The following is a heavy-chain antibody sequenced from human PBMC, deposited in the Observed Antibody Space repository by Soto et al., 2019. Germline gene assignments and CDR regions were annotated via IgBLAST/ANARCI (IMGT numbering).Heavy chain of an antibody. CDR2: IFSSDEK. CDR3: ARAVDRAISDIWFDP. D-gene: IGHD5-18*01. CDR1: GFSLSNAGMG. Sequence: SGPTLVNPTETLTLTCTVSGFSLSNAGMGVSWIRQPPGKALEWLAHIFSSDEKSYRTSLETRPTVSKDTSKSQVVLTMTNMDPLDTATYYCARAVDRAISDIWFDPWGQGTQVTVSS. V-gene: IGHV2-26*01. J-gene: IGHJ5*02.